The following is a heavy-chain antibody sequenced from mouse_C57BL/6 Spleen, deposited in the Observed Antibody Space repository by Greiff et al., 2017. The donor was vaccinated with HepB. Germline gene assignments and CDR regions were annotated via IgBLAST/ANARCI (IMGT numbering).Heavy chain of an antibody. CDR2: ISSGSSTI. J-gene: IGHJ4*01. V-gene: IGHV5-17*01. CDR3: AKDRYYDAMDY. CDR1: GFTFSDYG. D-gene: IGHD2-3*01. Sequence: EVKLMESGGGLVKPGGSLKLSCAASGFTFSDYGMHWVRQAPEKGLEWVAYISSGSSTIYYADTVKGRFTISRDNAKNTLFLQMTSLRSEDTAMYYCAKDRYYDAMDYWGQGTSVTVSS.